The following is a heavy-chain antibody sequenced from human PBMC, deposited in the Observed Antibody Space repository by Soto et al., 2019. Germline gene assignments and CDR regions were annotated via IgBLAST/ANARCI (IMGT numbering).Heavy chain of an antibody. Sequence: SETLSLTCAVSGASISRGGYSWGWIRQPPGKGLEWIGYFYHSGSTYYNSSLKSRVTISADKSKNQFSLNLISVTAADTAVYYCARMHDFWSGYVDYWGHGTLVTVSS. CDR2: FYHSGST. CDR3: ARMHDFWSGYVDY. D-gene: IGHD3-3*01. J-gene: IGHJ4*01. CDR1: GASISRGGYS. V-gene: IGHV4-30-2*01.